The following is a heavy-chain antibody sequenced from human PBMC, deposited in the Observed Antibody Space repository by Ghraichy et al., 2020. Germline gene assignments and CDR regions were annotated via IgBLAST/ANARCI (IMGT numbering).Heavy chain of an antibody. CDR1: GFTFSSYS. Sequence: GGSLRLSCAASGFTFSSYSMNWVRQAPGKGLEWVSSISSSSSYIYYADSVKGRFTISRDNAKNSLYLQMNSLRAEDTAVYYCARDFKGHYSSSWPSDAFDIWGQGTMVTVSS. CDR3: ARDFKGHYSSSWPSDAFDI. D-gene: IGHD6-13*01. V-gene: IGHV3-21*01. CDR2: ISSSSSYI. J-gene: IGHJ3*02.